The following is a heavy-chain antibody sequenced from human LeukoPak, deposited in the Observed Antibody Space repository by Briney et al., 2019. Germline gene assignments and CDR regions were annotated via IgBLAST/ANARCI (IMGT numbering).Heavy chain of an antibody. V-gene: IGHV3-9*01. CDR3: AELGITMIGGV. D-gene: IGHD3-10*02. CDR2: ISWNSDNI. Sequence: PGGSLRLSCAASGFIFDDYAMHWVRQAPGKGLEWVSGISWNSDNIGYADSVKGRFTISRDNAKNSLYLQMNSLRAEDTAVYYCAELGITMIGGVWGKGTTVTISS. CDR1: GFIFDDYA. J-gene: IGHJ6*04.